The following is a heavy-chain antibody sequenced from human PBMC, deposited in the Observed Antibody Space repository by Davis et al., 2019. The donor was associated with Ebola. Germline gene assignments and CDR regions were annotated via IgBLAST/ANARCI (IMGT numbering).Heavy chain of an antibody. CDR2: IWHDGSNE. Sequence: PGGSLRLSCSASGISFSSYAMDWVRQAPGKGLEWLAVIWHDGSNEKYADSVKGRFTMSRDNSKNTLYLQMNSLRAEDTAVYYCARDLLRYDVLTGLDYWGQGTLVTVSS. CDR1: GISFSSYA. V-gene: IGHV3-33*01. J-gene: IGHJ4*02. D-gene: IGHD3-9*01. CDR3: ARDLLRYDVLTGLDY.